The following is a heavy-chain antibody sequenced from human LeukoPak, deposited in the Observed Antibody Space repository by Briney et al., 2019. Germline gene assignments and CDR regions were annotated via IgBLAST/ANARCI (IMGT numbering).Heavy chain of an antibody. J-gene: IGHJ3*02. Sequence: ASVKDSCKGSGYTFTSYAMHWVRQAPGQRLEWMGWINAGNGNTKYSQKFQGRVTITRDTSASTAYMELSSLRSEDTAVYYCARPSDSSGYYLDAFDIWGQGTMVTVSS. CDR1: GYTFTSYA. CDR3: ARPSDSSGYYLDAFDI. D-gene: IGHD3-22*01. V-gene: IGHV1-3*01. CDR2: INAGNGNT.